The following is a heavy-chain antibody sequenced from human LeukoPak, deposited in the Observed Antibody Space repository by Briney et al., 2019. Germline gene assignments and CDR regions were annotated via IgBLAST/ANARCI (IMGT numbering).Heavy chain of an antibody. Sequence: PGGSLRLSCAASGFTFSSYAMSWVRQAPGKGLEWVSGISWNSGSIGYADSVKGRFTISRDNAKNSLYLQMNSLRAEDMALYYCARTGGYGGFDYWGQGTLVTVSS. CDR1: GFTFSSYA. J-gene: IGHJ4*02. CDR2: ISWNSGSI. V-gene: IGHV3-9*03. D-gene: IGHD5-12*01. CDR3: ARTGGYGGFDY.